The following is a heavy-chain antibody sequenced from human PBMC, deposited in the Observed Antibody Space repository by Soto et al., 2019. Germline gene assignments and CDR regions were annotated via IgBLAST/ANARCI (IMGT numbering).Heavy chain of an antibody. CDR3: AKDSWAIFGVPAGEYYAMDV. D-gene: IGHD3-3*01. CDR2: ISGSGGTT. Sequence: GGSLRLSCVASGFTFENYAMSWVRQAPGKGLEWVSAISGSGGTTYYSDSVKGRFTISRDNSKNTVYLQMDDLRVEDAAEYFCAKDSWAIFGVPAGEYYAMDVWGQGTTVTVSS. CDR1: GFTFENYA. V-gene: IGHV3-23*01. J-gene: IGHJ6*02.